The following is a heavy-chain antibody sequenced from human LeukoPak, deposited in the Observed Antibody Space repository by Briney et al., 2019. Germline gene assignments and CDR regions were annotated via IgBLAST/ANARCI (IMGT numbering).Heavy chain of an antibody. CDR1: GFTFSSYG. CDR3: AKGRIQLWTHPFDY. CDR2: ISYDRSNT. J-gene: IGHJ4*02. V-gene: IGHV3-30*18. Sequence: GGSLRLSCAASGFTFSSYGMHWVRQAPGKGLEWVAVISYDRSNTYYADSVQGRFTIPSDNSKNTLYLQMNSLRAEDTAVYYCAKGRIQLWTHPFDYWGQGTLVTVSS. D-gene: IGHD5-18*01.